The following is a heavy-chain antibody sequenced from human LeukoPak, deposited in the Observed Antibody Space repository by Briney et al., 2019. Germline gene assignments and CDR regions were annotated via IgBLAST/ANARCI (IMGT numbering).Heavy chain of an antibody. D-gene: IGHD3-10*01. CDR2: INHSGST. CDR3: ARGEGGPYYYGSGSYFVY. Sequence: SETLSLTCAVYGGSFSGYYWSWIRQPPGKGLEWIGEINHSGSTNYNPSLKSRVTISVDTSKNQFSLKLSSVTAADTAVYYCARGEGGPYYYGSGSYFVYWGQGTLVTVSS. J-gene: IGHJ4*02. V-gene: IGHV4-34*01. CDR1: GGSFSGYY.